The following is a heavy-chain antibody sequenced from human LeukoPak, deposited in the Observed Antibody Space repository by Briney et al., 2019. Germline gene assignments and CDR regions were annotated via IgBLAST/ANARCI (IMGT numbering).Heavy chain of an antibody. Sequence: PSETLSLTCTVSGGSIRSSSYYWGWIRQPPGTGLEWIGSTYYSGSAFYNPSLKSRFTISVDTPKNQFSLKLSSVTAADTAVYYCARDLYSSRTNDAFVIWGQGTMVTVSS. J-gene: IGHJ3*02. CDR2: TYYSGSA. D-gene: IGHD6-13*01. CDR3: ARDLYSSRTNDAFVI. V-gene: IGHV4-39*07. CDR1: GGSIRSSSYY.